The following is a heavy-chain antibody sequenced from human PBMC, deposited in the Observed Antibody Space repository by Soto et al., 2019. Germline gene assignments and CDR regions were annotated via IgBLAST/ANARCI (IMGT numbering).Heavy chain of an antibody. CDR3: ARVMAAMQNWLDP. V-gene: IGHV4-30-4*01. D-gene: IGHD2-2*01. J-gene: IGHJ5*02. Sequence: SETLSLTCSVSGGSISSIDYFWSWIRQPPGKGLEWIGFIYHTGTTYYNPSLRSRVTISIDTSKSQFSMKLNSVTAADTAVYYCARVMAAMQNWLDPWGQGTLVTVS. CDR1: GGSISSIDYF. CDR2: IYHTGTT.